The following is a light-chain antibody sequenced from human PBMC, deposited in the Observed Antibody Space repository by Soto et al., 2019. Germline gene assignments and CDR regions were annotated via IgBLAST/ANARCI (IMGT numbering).Light chain of an antibody. Sequence: IVLNTSPVTLSLSTRERATLSCRASQTVSSMYLSWFQQKPGQAPRLLIYGTSTRATGIPVRFSGSGSGTDFTLTISSLQPEDFAVDXXXQXXXXPWTFGQGTMVDI. V-gene: IGKV3D-7*01. J-gene: IGKJ1*01. CDR2: GTS. CDR1: QTVSSMY. CDR3: XQXXXXPWT.